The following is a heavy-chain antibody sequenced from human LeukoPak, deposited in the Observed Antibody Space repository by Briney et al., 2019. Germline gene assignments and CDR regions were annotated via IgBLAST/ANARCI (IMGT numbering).Heavy chain of an antibody. V-gene: IGHV4-34*01. CDR1: GGPFSGYY. CDR2: INHSGST. CDR3: ARDSTSSPGY. Sequence: PSETLSLTCAVYGGPFSGYYWSWIRQPPGKGLEWIGEINHSGSTNYNPSLKSRVTISVDTSKNQFSLKLSSVTAADTAVYYCARDSTSSPGYWGQGTLVTVSS. D-gene: IGHD6-13*01. J-gene: IGHJ4*02.